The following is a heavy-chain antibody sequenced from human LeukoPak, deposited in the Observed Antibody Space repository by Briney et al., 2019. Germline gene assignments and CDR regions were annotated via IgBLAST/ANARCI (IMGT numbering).Heavy chain of an antibody. CDR2: SSAYNGNT. V-gene: IGHV1-18*01. CDR3: ARGGYDYLGGSSPDAFDI. J-gene: IGHJ3*02. Sequence: ASVKVSCKASGYTFSTYGITWWGRAPGQGAEWMGWSSAYNGNTNYAQKVQGRVTMTTDTSTSTAYMELRSLRSDDTAVYYCARGGYDYLGGSSPDAFDIWGQGTTVTVSS. D-gene: IGHD3-16*01. CDR1: GYTFSTYG.